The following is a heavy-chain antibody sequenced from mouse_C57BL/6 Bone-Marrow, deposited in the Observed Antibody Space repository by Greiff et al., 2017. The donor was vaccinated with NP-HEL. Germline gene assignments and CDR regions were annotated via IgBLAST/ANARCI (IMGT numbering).Heavy chain of an antibody. D-gene: IGHD1-1*01. CDR3: AREGNYYGSRGYFDY. CDR2: LYPGSGST. CDR1: GYTFTSYW. V-gene: IGHV1-55*01. Sequence: QVQLQQPGAELVKPGASVKMSCKASGYTFTSYWITWVKQRPGQGLEWIGDLYPGSGSTHYNEKFKSKATLTVDPSSSTAYMQLSSLTSEDSAVYYCAREGNYYGSRGYFDYWGQGTTLTVSS. J-gene: IGHJ2*01.